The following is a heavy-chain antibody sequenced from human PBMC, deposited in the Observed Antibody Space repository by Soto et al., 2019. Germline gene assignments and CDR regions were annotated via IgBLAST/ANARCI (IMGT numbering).Heavy chain of an antibody. Sequence: SETLSLTCTVSGGSISSGDYYWSWIRQPPGKGLEWIGYIYYSGSTYYNPSLKSRVTVSVDTSKNQFSLKLSSVTAADTAVYYCARAEYNDILTGYHNWFDPWGQGTLVTVSS. V-gene: IGHV4-30-4*01. CDR1: GGSISSGDYY. CDR3: ARAEYNDILTGYHNWFDP. CDR2: IYYSGST. J-gene: IGHJ5*02. D-gene: IGHD3-9*01.